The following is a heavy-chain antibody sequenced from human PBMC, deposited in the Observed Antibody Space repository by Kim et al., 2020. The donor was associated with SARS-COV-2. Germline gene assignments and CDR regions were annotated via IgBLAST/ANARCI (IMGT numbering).Heavy chain of an antibody. CDR2: IYYSGST. V-gene: IGHV4-31*03. D-gene: IGHD4-17*01. J-gene: IGHJ4*02. Sequence: SETLSLTCTVSGGSISSGGYYWSWIRQHPGKGLEWIGYIYYSGSTYYNPSLKSRVTISVDTSKNQFSLKLSSVTAADTAVYYCASWGNGDYGSVFDYWGQGTLVTVSS. CDR1: GGSISSGGYY. CDR3: ASWGNGDYGSVFDY.